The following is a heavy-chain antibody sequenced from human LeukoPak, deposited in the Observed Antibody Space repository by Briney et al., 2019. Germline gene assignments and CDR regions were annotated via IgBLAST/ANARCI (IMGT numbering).Heavy chain of an antibody. V-gene: IGHV4-34*01. CDR1: RGSLSGYY. J-gene: IGHJ5*02. Sequence: SETLSLTCAVYRGSLSGYYWSWIRQPPGKGLEWMGDIKHSGSIKYNPSLKSRVTISLDTSKNQFSLKVNSVTAADTGVYYCARGLEASTGQHPDWFDPWGQGILVTVSS. CDR2: IKHSGSI. CDR3: ARGLEASTGQHPDWFDP. D-gene: IGHD1-1*01.